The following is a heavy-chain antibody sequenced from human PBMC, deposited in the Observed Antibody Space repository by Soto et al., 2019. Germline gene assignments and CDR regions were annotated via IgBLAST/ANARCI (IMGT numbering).Heavy chain of an antibody. CDR3: ARGRLITLYYFDY. V-gene: IGHV3-13*01. J-gene: IGHJ4*02. Sequence: GGSLRHSCAASGFTFSNYDMHWVRQVTGKGLEWVSTIGTAGDTYYPGSVKGRFTISRENAKNSLYLQMNSLRAEDTAVYYCARGRLITLYYFDYWREGPLVTV. CDR2: IGTAGDT. CDR1: GFTFSNYD. D-gene: IGHD1-20*01.